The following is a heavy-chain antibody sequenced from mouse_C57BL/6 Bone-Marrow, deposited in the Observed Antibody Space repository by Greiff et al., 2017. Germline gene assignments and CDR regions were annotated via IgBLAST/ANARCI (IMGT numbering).Heavy chain of an antibody. CDR3: ARGGGTGSFAY. CDR1: GFTFSSYG. V-gene: IGHV5-6*01. D-gene: IGHD4-1*01. CDR2: ISSGGSYT. Sequence: EVHLVESGGDLVKPGGSLKLSCAASGFTFSSYGMSWVRQTPGKRLEWVATISSGGSYTYYSDSVKGRFTISRDDAKNTRNLQMRNLRCEDATMFYCARGGGTGSFAYWGQGTLVTVSA. J-gene: IGHJ3*01.